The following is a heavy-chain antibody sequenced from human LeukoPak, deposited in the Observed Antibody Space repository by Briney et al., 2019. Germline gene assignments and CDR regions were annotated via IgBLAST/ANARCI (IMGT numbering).Heavy chain of an antibody. J-gene: IGHJ3*02. D-gene: IGHD6-13*01. CDR3: ARRIAAAEDI. CDR1: GYSFTSNW. Sequence: GESLKISCKGSGYSFTSNWIGWVRQMPGKGLEWMGFIYPGDSDTRYRPSFQGQVTISADKSISTAYLQWNSLEASDTAMYYCARRIAAAEDIWGQGTMVTVSS. V-gene: IGHV5-51*01. CDR2: IYPGDSDT.